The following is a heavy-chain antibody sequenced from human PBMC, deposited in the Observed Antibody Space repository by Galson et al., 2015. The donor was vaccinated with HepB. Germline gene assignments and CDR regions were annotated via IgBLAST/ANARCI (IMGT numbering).Heavy chain of an antibody. CDR3: AHRLTAIVGATRGYFDY. V-gene: IGHV2-5*02. D-gene: IGHD1-26*01. CDR1: GFSLSTSGVG. Sequence: PALVKPTPTLTLTCTFSGFSLSTSGVGVGWIRQPPGKALEWLALISWDDDKRYSPSLKSRLTITKDTSKNQVVLTMTNMDPVDTATYYCAHRLTAIVGATRGYFDYWGQGTLVTVSS. CDR2: ISWDDDK. J-gene: IGHJ4*02.